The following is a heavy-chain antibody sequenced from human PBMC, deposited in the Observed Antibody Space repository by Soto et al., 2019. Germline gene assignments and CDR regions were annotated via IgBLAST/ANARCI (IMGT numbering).Heavy chain of an antibody. D-gene: IGHD2-2*01. CDR2: IWYDGSNK. CDR1: GFTFSSYG. V-gene: IGHV3-33*01. CDR3: ATDDIVVVPAAAYYDYYGMGV. Sequence: QVQLVESGGGVVQPGRSLRLSCAASGFTFSSYGMHWVRQAPGKGLEWVAVIWYDGSNKYYADSVKDRFTISRDNTTNASYRQMRILKAEDRAVYDCATDDIVVVPAAAYYDYYGMGVWGQGTTVTVSS. J-gene: IGHJ6*02.